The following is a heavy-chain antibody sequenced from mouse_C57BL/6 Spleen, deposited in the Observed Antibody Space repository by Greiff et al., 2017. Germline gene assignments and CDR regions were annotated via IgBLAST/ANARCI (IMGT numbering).Heavy chain of an antibody. J-gene: IGHJ4*01. V-gene: IGHV5-12*01. Sequence: EVKLMESGGGLVQPGGSLKLSCAASGFTFSDYYMYWVRQTPEKRLEWVAYISNGGGSTYYPDTVKGRFTISRDNAKNTLYLQMSRLKSEDTAMYYCARLLYAMDYWGQGTSVTVSS. CDR1: GFTFSDYY. CDR3: ARLLYAMDY. D-gene: IGHD2-12*01. CDR2: ISNGGGST.